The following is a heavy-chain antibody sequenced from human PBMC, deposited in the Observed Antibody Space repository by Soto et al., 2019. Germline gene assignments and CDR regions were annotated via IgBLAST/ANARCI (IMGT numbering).Heavy chain of an antibody. CDR1: GFTFSSYW. CDR3: ARVIGGYCTNGVCPPPGWFDP. J-gene: IGHJ5*02. D-gene: IGHD2-8*01. CDR2: INSDGSST. V-gene: IGHV3-74*01. Sequence: SGGSLRLSCAASGFTFSSYWMHWVRQAPGKGLVWVSRINSDGSSTSYADSVKGRFTISRDNAKNTLYLQMNSLRAEDTAVYYCARVIGGYCTNGVCPPPGWFDPWGQGTLVTVSS.